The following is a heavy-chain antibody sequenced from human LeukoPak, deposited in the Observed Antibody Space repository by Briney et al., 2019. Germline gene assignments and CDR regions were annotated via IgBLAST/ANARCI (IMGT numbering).Heavy chain of an antibody. J-gene: IGHJ3*02. V-gene: IGHV4-59*01. CDR2: IYYSGST. CDR1: GGSISSYY. D-gene: IGHD3-10*01. Sequence: SDTLSLTCTVSGGSISSYYWSWIRQPPGKGLEWIGYIYYSGSTNYNPSLKSRVTISVDTSKNQFSLKLSSVTAADTAVYYCAREGGGSYGSGSFDAFDIWGQGTMVTVSS. CDR3: AREGGGSYGSGSFDAFDI.